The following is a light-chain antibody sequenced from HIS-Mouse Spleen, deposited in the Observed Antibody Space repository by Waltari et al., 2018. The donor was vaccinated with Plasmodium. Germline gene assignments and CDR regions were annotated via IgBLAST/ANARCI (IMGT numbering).Light chain of an antibody. CDR2: EES. CDR3: YSTDSSGNHRV. V-gene: IGLV3-10*01. CDR1: ALPKKY. Sequence: SYELTQPPSVSVSPGQTARITCSGDALPKKYAYWYQQKSGQAPVLVIYEESKRPSGNPERCSGSSSGTMATWTISGAQVEDEADYYWYSTDSSGNHRVFGGGTKLTVL. J-gene: IGLJ3*02.